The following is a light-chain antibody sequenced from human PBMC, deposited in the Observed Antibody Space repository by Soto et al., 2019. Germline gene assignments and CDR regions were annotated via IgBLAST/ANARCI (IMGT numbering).Light chain of an antibody. V-gene: IGKV3-20*01. CDR3: QQYGSSRIT. Sequence: ELVLTQSPGTLSLSPWERASLSCRASQSVSSSYLAWYQQKPGQAPRLLIYGASIRATGIPDRFSGSGSGTDFTLTISRLEPEDFAVYYCQQYGSSRITFGQGTRLEIK. CDR2: GAS. CDR1: QSVSSSY. J-gene: IGKJ5*01.